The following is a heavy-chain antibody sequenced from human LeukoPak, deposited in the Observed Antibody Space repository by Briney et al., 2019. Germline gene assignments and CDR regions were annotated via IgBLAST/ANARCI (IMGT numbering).Heavy chain of an antibody. CDR3: ATITIFGVVKPNYFDY. D-gene: IGHD3-3*01. CDR1: GFTFSSYA. V-gene: IGHV3-23*01. CDR2: ISGSGGST. Sequence: GGSLRLSCAASGFTFSSYAMSWVRQAPGKGLEWVSAISGSGGSTYYADSVKGRFTISRDNSKNTLYLQMNSLRAEDTAVYYCATITIFGVVKPNYFDYWGQGTLVTVSS. J-gene: IGHJ4*02.